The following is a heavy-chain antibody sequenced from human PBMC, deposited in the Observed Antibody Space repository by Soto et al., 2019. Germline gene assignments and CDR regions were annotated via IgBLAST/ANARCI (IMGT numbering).Heavy chain of an antibody. CDR3: ARGWRFDP. V-gene: IGHV4-34*01. CDR1: GGSFSGYQ. Sequence: SETLSLTCGVYGGSFSGYQWNWIRQSPGQGLEWIGEINHSGTTKYNPSLESRINLSVDTSKKQVSLKMISVTAADTAIYYCARGWRFDPWGQGTQATVSS. CDR2: INHSGTT. D-gene: IGHD1-1*01. J-gene: IGHJ5*02.